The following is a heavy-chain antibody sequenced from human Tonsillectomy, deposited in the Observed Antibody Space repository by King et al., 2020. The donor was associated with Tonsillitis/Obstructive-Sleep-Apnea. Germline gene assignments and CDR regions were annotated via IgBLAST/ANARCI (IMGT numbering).Heavy chain of an antibody. J-gene: IGHJ3*02. CDR1: GGAFSGYY. Sequence: VQLQQWGVGLLKPSETLSLTCAVYGGAFSGYYWSWIRQPPGKGLEWIGEISHSGSINYNPSLKSRVTISVDTSKNPFSLKLRSVTAADTAVYYCAREGYCSGGDCPVEAFDIWGQGTTVTVSS. V-gene: IGHV4-34*01. CDR3: AREGYCSGGDCPVEAFDI. D-gene: IGHD2-15*01. CDR2: ISHSGSI.